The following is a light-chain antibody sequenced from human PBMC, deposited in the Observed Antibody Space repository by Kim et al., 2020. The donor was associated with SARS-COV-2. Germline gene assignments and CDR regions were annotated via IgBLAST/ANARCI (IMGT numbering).Light chain of an antibody. V-gene: IGLV3-1*01. CDR2: QDN. J-gene: IGLJ1*01. CDR3: QAWDSSTHNYV. Sequence: PGQEANSTCSGFKWGDKYFSVLQQRPAQSPVVVIYQDNQRPSGIPERCSGSNSGNTATLTISGTQAMDEADYYCQAWDSSTHNYVFGAGTKVTVL. CDR1: KWGDKY.